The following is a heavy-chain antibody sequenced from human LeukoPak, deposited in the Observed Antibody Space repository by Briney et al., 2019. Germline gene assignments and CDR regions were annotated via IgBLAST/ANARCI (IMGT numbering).Heavy chain of an antibody. D-gene: IGHD3-10*01. Sequence: GGSLRLSCAASGFTFSSYSMNWVRQAPGKGLEWVSGISAGGDAIYYGDSVKGRFTISRDNSKNTLYLQMSTLRVEDTAVYYCVKPLMLRKDQRDYWGHGTLVTVSS. CDR2: ISAGGDAI. V-gene: IGHV3-23*01. CDR1: GFTFSSYS. J-gene: IGHJ4*01. CDR3: VKPLMLRKDQRDY.